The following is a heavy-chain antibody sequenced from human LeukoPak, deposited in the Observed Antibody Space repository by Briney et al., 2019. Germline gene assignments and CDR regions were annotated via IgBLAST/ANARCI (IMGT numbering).Heavy chain of an antibody. CDR1: GYTFTGYY. J-gene: IGHJ4*02. CDR3: ARGRGGDSGYVALDY. V-gene: IGHV1-18*04. Sequence: ASVKVSCKASGYTFTGYYMHWVRQAPGQGLEWMGWISPYNGNTNYAQKFQGRVTMTTDTPTSTVYMELRSLRSDDTAVYYCARGRGGDSGYVALDYWGQGTLVTVSS. D-gene: IGHD5-12*01. CDR2: ISPYNGNT.